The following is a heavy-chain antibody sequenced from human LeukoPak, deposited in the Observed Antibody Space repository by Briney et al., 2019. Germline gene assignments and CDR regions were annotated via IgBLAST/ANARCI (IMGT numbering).Heavy chain of an antibody. CDR1: GFTFSTYS. D-gene: IGHD6-13*01. Sequence: PGGSLRLSCAASGFTFSTYSMNWVRQAPGKGLEWVSLISWDGGSTYYADSVKGRFTISRDNSKNSLYLQTNSLRTEDTALYYCAKDDRAAAGTLDYWGQGTLVTVSS. CDR2: ISWDGGST. J-gene: IGHJ4*02. V-gene: IGHV3-43*01. CDR3: AKDDRAAAGTLDY.